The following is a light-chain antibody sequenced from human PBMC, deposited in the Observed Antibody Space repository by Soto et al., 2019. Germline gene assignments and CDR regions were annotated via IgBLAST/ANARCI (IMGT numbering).Light chain of an antibody. Sequence: QSALTQPPSASGTPGQRVTISCSGSSSNIGINAVNWYQQVPGTAPKLLIYGNDQRPSGVADRFSGSKSGNSASLAISGLQSDDETDYYCASWDDNVNGVVFGGGTQLTVL. CDR1: SSNIGINA. J-gene: IGLJ7*01. V-gene: IGLV1-44*01. CDR3: ASWDDNVNGVV. CDR2: GND.